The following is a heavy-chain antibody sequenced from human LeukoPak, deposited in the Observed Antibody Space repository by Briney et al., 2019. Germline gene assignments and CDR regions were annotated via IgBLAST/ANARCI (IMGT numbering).Heavy chain of an antibody. Sequence: PGGSLRLSCAASGFTFSGYNMNWVRQAPGKGLEWVSYISTSSSTIYYADSVRGRFTISRDNARNSLYLQMNSLRAEDTAVYYCARDLGGGWSHVHWGQGTLVTVSS. J-gene: IGHJ4*02. D-gene: IGHD6-19*01. CDR1: GFTFSGYN. CDR3: ARDLGGGWSHVH. CDR2: ISTSSSTI. V-gene: IGHV3-48*01.